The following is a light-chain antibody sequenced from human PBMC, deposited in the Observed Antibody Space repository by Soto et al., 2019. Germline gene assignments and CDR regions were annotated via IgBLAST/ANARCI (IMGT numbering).Light chain of an antibody. Sequence: EIVLTQSPGTLSLSPGERATLSCRASQSVSSSYLAWYQQKPGQAPRLLIYGASGRATGIPDRFSGSGSGTDFTLTISRLEPEDFAVYYCLQYGSSSYTFGQGTKLEIK. CDR3: LQYGSSSYT. CDR1: QSVSSSY. J-gene: IGKJ2*01. CDR2: GAS. V-gene: IGKV3-20*01.